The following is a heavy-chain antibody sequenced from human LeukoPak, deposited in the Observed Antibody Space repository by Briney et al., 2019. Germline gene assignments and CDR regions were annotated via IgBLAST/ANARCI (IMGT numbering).Heavy chain of an antibody. CDR1: GFTFSSYG. Sequence: GGSLRLSCAASGFTFSSYGMHWVRQAPGKGLEWVANIKQDGSEKYYVDSVKGRFTISRDNAKNSLYLQMNSLRAEDTAVYYCASNYDSSGFSHFDYWGQGTLVTVSS. D-gene: IGHD3-22*01. J-gene: IGHJ4*02. CDR2: IKQDGSEK. CDR3: ASNYDSSGFSHFDY. V-gene: IGHV3-7*03.